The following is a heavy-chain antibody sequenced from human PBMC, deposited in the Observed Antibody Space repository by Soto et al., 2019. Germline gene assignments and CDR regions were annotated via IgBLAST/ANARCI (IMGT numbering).Heavy chain of an antibody. CDR1: GFTFSSYW. V-gene: IGHV3-74*01. D-gene: IGHD1-1*01. J-gene: IGHJ6*02. CDR3: ASVGLPYKNYYYYYGMDV. Sequence: GGSLRLSCAASGFTFSSYWMHWVRQAPGKGLVWVSRINSDGSSTSYADSVKGRFTISRDNAKNTLYLQMNSLRAEDTAVYYCASVGLPYKNYYYYYGMDVWGQGTTVTVSS. CDR2: INSDGSST.